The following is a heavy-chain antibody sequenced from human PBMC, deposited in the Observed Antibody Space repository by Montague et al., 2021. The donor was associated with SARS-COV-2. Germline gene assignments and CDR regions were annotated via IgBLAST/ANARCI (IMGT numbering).Heavy chain of an antibody. J-gene: IGHJ4*02. Sequence: SETLSLTCTVYGGSISSYYWSWIRQPPGKGLEWIGYIYYSGSTNYNPSLKSRVTISVDTSKNQFSLKLSSVTAADTAVYYCARVFPRWLQFDPHFDYWGEGTLVTVSS. CDR1: GGSISSYY. D-gene: IGHD5-24*01. CDR2: IYYSGST. V-gene: IGHV4-59*01. CDR3: ARVFPRWLQFDPHFDY.